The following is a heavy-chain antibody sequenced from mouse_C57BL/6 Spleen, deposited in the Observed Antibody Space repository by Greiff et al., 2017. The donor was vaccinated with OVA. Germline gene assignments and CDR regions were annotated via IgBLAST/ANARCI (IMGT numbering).Heavy chain of an antibody. Sequence: EVQLQESGGGLVKPGGSLKLSCAASGFTFSDYGMHWVRQAPEKGLEWVAYISSGSSTIYYADTVKGRFTISRDNAKNTLFLQMTSLRSEDTAMYYCARAGTLYWYFDVWGTGTTVTVSS. CDR3: ARAGTLYWYFDV. J-gene: IGHJ1*03. CDR2: ISSGSSTI. CDR1: GFTFSDYG. V-gene: IGHV5-17*01. D-gene: IGHD4-1*01.